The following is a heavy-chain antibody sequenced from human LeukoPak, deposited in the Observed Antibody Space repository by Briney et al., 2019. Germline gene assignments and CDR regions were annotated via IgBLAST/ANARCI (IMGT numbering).Heavy chain of an antibody. J-gene: IGHJ4*02. CDR2: IYYSGST. D-gene: IGHD1-26*01. V-gene: IGHV4-59*01. Sequence: SETLSLTCTVSGGSISSYYWSWIRQPPGKGLEWIGYIYYSGSTNYNPSLESRVTISVDTSKNQFSLKLSSVTAADTAVYYCAKYSGSYGYFDYWGQGTLVTVSS. CDR3: AKYSGSYGYFDY. CDR1: GGSISSYY.